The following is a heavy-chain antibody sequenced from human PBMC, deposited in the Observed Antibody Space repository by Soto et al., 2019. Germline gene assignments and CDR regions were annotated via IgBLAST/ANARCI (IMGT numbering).Heavy chain of an antibody. Sequence: PGGSLRLSCAASGFTFSKYALTWVRQAPGKGLEWVSAISGSGESKYDADSVKGRFTISRDNSNNTRYLEMNSLRPEDTAMYYCAKTSGVIVVVTSFDHWGQGTLVTAPQ. D-gene: IGHD3-22*01. J-gene: IGHJ4*02. CDR2: ISGSGESK. CDR1: GFTFSKYA. CDR3: AKTSGVIVVVTSFDH. V-gene: IGHV3-23*01.